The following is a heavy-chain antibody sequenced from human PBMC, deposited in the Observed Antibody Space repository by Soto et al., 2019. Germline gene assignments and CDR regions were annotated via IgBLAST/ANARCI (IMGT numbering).Heavy chain of an antibody. CDR3: AKVKGAGSGDSYGYEYYFDS. Sequence: GGSLRLSCAASGFTFSSYAMSWVRQAPGKGLEWVSAISGSGGSTYYADSVKGRFTISRDNSKNTLYLQMNSLRAEDTAVYYCAKVKGAGSGDSYGYEYYFDSWGQGTLVTVSS. D-gene: IGHD5-18*01. V-gene: IGHV3-23*01. J-gene: IGHJ4*02. CDR1: GFTFSSYA. CDR2: ISGSGGST.